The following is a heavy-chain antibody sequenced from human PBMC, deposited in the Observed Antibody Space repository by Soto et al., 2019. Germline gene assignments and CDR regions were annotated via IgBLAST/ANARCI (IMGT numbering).Heavy chain of an antibody. CDR3: ARYIPGVRYYGMDV. V-gene: IGHV3-23*01. CDR2: IGESGTPT. Sequence: GGSLRLSCAASGFAFSSYAMKWVRQAPGKGLEWVSLIGESGTPTYYADSVKGRFTISRDNSGNTLFLEMYSLRAEDTAVYYCARYIPGVRYYGMDVWGQGTTVTVSS. D-gene: IGHD2-2*01. J-gene: IGHJ6*02. CDR1: GFAFSSYA.